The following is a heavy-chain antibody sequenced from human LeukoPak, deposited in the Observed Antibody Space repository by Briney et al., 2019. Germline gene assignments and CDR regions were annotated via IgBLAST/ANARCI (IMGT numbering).Heavy chain of an antibody. CDR1: VYTYTRYG. CDR3: ARERFLEWLFHYYYYGMDV. D-gene: IGHD3-3*01. CDR2: INAYNGNT. Sequence: ASVKVSCKASVYTYTRYGISWVRPPPGQGRAWMGWINAYNGNTNYAQKLQGRVTMTTDTSTSTAYMELSSLRSDDTAVYYCARERFLEWLFHYYYYGMDVWGQGTTVTVSS. J-gene: IGHJ6*02. V-gene: IGHV1-18*01.